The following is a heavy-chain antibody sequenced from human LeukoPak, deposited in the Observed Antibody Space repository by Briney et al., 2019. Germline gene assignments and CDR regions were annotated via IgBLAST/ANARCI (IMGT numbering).Heavy chain of an antibody. V-gene: IGHV3-30-3*01. J-gene: IGHJ4*02. CDR3: ARVIPLPVTADY. CDR2: ISYDGSNK. CDR1: GFTFSSYA. D-gene: IGHD3-16*01. Sequence: QPGGSLRLSCAASGFTFSSYAMHWVRQAPGKGLEWVAVISYDGSNKYYADSVKGRFTISRDNSKNTLYLQMNSLRAEDTAVYYCARVIPLPVTADYWGQGTLVTVSS.